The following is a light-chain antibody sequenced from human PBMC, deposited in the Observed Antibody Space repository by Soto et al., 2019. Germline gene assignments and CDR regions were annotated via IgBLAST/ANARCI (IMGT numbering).Light chain of an antibody. V-gene: IGKV1-39*01. CDR1: HNIVTY. CDR3: QQSHSTPPT. Sequence: DIHMAQSPPSLSASVGDRVTITCRASHNIVTYLNWYQQKAGQAPSLLIYEASHLQSGVPFRFLGSGSGTDFTLTIDNLQHEDSATYYCQQSHSTPPTFGPGTKMEIK. CDR2: EAS. J-gene: IGKJ2*01.